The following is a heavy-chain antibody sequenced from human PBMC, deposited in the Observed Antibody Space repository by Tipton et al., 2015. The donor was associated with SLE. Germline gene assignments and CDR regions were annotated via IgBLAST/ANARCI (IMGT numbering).Heavy chain of an antibody. V-gene: IGHV3-30*04. CDR1: GFTFSSYA. J-gene: IGHJ4*02. D-gene: IGHD6-19*01. CDR2: ISYDGSNK. Sequence: FLRLSCAASGFTFSSYAMHWVRQAPGKGLEWVAVISYDGSNKYYADSVKGRFTISRDNSKNTLYLQMNSLRAEDTAVYYCASLSSGWYVGYFDYWGQGTLVTVSS. CDR3: ASLSSGWYVGYFDY.